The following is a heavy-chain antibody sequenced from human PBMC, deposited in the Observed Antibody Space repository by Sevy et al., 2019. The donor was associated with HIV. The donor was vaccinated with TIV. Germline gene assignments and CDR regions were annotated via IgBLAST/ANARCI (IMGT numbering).Heavy chain of an antibody. Sequence: GGSLRLSCAASGFTFSLYVIHWVRQAPGRGLEWVAVISSGGSNEYYADSVKGRFTISRDNSKNTLYLQMNSLRAEDTAVYYCAKEGGGYNYDSSGLFDYWGQGTLVTVSS. CDR3: AKEGGGYNYDSSGLFDY. V-gene: IGHV3-30*18. CDR2: ISSGGSNE. J-gene: IGHJ4*02. D-gene: IGHD3-22*01. CDR1: GFTFSLYV.